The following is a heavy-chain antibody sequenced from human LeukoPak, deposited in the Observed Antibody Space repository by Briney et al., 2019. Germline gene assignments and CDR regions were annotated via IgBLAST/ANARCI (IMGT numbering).Heavy chain of an antibody. V-gene: IGHV3-23*01. Sequence: GGSLRLSCAASGFIFNNYGLIWVRPGPGKGLQWVSAISNDGGGTTYAAFVKGRFTISRDNSKNTLFLQMGRLRAEDTALYYCAKGGSGYFADLWGQGTLVTVSS. CDR3: AKGGSGYFADL. D-gene: IGHD3-22*01. J-gene: IGHJ5*02. CDR1: GFIFNNYG. CDR2: ISNDGGGT.